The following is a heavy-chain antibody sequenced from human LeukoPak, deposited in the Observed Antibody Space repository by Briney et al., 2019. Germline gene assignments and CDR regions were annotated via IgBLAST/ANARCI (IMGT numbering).Heavy chain of an antibody. J-gene: IGHJ4*02. CDR3: TRVIVAVPGYFDYFDF. V-gene: IGHV3-7*01. D-gene: IGHD6-19*01. Sequence: GGSLRLSCTASGFSFSNHYTRWIRQAPGKGLEWVANINEDGSNKWHLGSVKGRFTVSRDNARNSLYLQMNSLRVEDTAVYYCTRVIVAVPGYFDYFDFWGQGVLVTVSS. CDR1: GFSFSNHY. CDR2: INEDGSNK.